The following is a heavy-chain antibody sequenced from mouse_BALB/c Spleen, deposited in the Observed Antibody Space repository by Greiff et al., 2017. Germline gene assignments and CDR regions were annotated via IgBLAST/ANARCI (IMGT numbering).Heavy chain of an antibody. CDR3: ASYYGNYWVAY. Sequence: VQLKESGGGLVKPGGSLKLSCAASGFTFSDYYMYWVRQTPEKRLEWVATISDGGSYTYYPDSVKGRFTISRDNAKNNLYLQMSSLKSEDTAMYYCASYYGNYWVAYWGQGTLVTVSA. CDR2: ISDGGSYT. V-gene: IGHV5-4*02. CDR1: GFTFSDYY. J-gene: IGHJ3*01. D-gene: IGHD2-1*01.